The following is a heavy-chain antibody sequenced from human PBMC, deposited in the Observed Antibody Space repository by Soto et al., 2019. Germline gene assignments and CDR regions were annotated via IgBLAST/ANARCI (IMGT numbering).Heavy chain of an antibody. CDR1: GNIFSNYW. CDR3: ARRGLDDDAYDI. V-gene: IGHV5-51*01. Sequence: EVQLVQSGAEVKKAGESLKISCKASGNIFSNYWIIWVRQLPGKGLESMGIIYPGDSETTYSPSFQGQVSISADKSLTSAFLQWSSLKASDTAMYYCARRGLDDDAYDIWGQGTMVTV. D-gene: IGHD5-12*01. CDR2: IYPGDSET. J-gene: IGHJ3*02.